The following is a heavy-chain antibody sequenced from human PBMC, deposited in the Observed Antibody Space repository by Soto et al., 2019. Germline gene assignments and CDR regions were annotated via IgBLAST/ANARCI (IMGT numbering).Heavy chain of an antibody. CDR3: AKDLGDHSWSFDY. V-gene: IGHV3-23*01. Sequence: EVQLLESGGGLVQPGGSLRLSCAVSVFTFSSYAVSWVRQAPGKGLEWVSAISGSGGSTYYADSVKGRFTISRDNSKNTLYLQMNSLRAEDTAVYYCAKDLGDHSWSFDYWGQGTLVTVSS. J-gene: IGHJ4*02. CDR2: ISGSGGST. D-gene: IGHD6-13*01. CDR1: VFTFSSYA.